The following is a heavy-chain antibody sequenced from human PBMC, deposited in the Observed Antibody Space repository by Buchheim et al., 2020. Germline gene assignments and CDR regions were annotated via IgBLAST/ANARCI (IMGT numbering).Heavy chain of an antibody. D-gene: IGHD3-22*01. Sequence: QLQLQESGPGLVKPSETLSLTCTVSGGSISSSSYYWGWIRQPPGKGLEWIGSIYYSGSTYYNPSLKSRVTISVATSTNQFSLKLSSVTAADTAVYYCARVKYYYDSSGYYVFDYWGQGTL. CDR2: IYYSGST. CDR1: GGSISSSSYY. V-gene: IGHV4-39*07. CDR3: ARVKYYYDSSGYYVFDY. J-gene: IGHJ4*02.